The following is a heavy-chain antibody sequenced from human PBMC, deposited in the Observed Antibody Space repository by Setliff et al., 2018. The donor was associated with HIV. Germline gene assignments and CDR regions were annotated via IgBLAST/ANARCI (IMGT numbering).Heavy chain of an antibody. J-gene: IGHJ3*02. V-gene: IGHV1-18*01. CDR3: ARGAYRDAFDI. Sequence: ASVKVSCKAFGYTFTSYGISWVRQVPGQGPQWMGWITTYNGNTNYAQNFQGRVTMTTDTTTSTAYIELRSLRSDDTAVYYCARGAYRDAFDIWGQGTMVTVSS. D-gene: IGHD3-16*01. CDR2: ITTYNGNT. CDR1: GYTFTSYG.